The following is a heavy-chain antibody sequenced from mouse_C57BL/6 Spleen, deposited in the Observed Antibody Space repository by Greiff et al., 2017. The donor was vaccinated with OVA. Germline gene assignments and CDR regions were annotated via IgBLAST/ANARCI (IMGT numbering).Heavy chain of an antibody. CDR3: ARRPKTGWYFDV. CDR2: ISSGSSTI. CDR1: GFTFSDYG. V-gene: IGHV5-17*01. J-gene: IGHJ1*03. Sequence: EVMLVESGGGLVKPGGSLKLSCAASGFTFSDYGMHWVRQAPEKGLEWVAYISSGSSTIYYADTVKGRFTISRDNAKNTLFLQMTSLRSEDTAMYYCARRPKTGWYFDVWGTGTTVTVSS. D-gene: IGHD4-1*01.